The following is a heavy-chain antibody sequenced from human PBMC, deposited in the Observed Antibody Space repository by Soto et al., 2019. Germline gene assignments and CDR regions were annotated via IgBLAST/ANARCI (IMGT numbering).Heavy chain of an antibody. V-gene: IGHV3-7*01. Sequence: PGGSLRLSCAGSGFIFNNYWMSWARRAPGKGLEWVATIKEDGSEKYYVDSVKGRFSISRDNARNSLYLQMNSLRAEDTAVYYCATASETFWGRGTLVTVSS. CDR1: GFIFNNYW. CDR3: ATASETF. CDR2: IKEDGSEK. J-gene: IGHJ4*02. D-gene: IGHD3-16*01.